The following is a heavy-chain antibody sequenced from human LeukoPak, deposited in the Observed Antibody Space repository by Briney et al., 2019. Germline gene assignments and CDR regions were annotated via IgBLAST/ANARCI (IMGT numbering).Heavy chain of an antibody. CDR3: ARIYYTVSIVVVTATEFDY. CDR2: ISAYNGNT. J-gene: IGHJ4*02. CDR1: GYTFTSYG. D-gene: IGHD2-21*02. V-gene: IGHV1-18*01. Sequence: GASVKVSCKASGYTFTSYGISWVRQAPGQGLEWMGWISAYNGNTDYAQELQGRVTMTTDTSTSTAYMELRSLRSDDTAVYYRARIYYTVSIVVVTATEFDYWGQGTLVTVSS.